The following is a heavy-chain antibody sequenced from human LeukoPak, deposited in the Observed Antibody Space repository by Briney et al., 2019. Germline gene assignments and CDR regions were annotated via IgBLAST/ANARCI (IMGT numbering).Heavy chain of an antibody. Sequence: GGSLRLSCAASGFTFSSYWMSWVRQAPGKGREAVANINGDANRKYCVDSVNGRFTVSRHNAKNSLYLQMNSLRAEDTAIYYCARDGPALDNWGQGTLVTVSS. J-gene: IGHJ4*02. CDR3: ARDGPALDN. D-gene: IGHD6-25*01. CDR2: INGDANRK. CDR1: GFTFSSYW. V-gene: IGHV3-7*05.